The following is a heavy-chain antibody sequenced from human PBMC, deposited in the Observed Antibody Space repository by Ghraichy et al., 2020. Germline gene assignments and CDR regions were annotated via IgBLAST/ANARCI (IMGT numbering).Heavy chain of an antibody. V-gene: IGHV3-23*01. Sequence: GGSLRLSCAASGFTFSSYAMNWVRQAPGKGLEWVSAISNSGGSTYYADSVKGRFIFSRDNSKNTLFLQLNSLRAEDTAVYYCAKQAVTSGYGNFDYWGRGTLVTVSS. J-gene: IGHJ4*02. CDR2: ISNSGGST. CDR1: GFTFSSYA. D-gene: IGHD4-17*01. CDR3: AKQAVTSGYGNFDY.